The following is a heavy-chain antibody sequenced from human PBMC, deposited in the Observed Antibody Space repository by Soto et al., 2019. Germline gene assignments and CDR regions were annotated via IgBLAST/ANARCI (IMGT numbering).Heavy chain of an antibody. CDR2: IYPRDSDT. CDR1: GYIFTSDW. Sequence: EVQLVQSGAEVKKPGESLQISCKASGYIFTSDWIVWVRQMPGKGLEWMGVIYPRDSDTRYSPSFQGQVTISADKSINSAYFQWISLKTSDTAMYYYGRLMVTAAPAGWFDPWGKGTLVTVSS. CDR3: GRLMVTAAPAGWFDP. V-gene: IGHV5-51*01. D-gene: IGHD2-21*02. J-gene: IGHJ5*02.